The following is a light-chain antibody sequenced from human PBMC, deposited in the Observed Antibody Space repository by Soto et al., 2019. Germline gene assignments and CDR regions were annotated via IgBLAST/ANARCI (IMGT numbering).Light chain of an antibody. CDR3: SSYTRTSTLV. Sequence: QSVLTQPASVSGSPGQSITISCTGTSSDVGGYNFVSWYQQHPGKAPKLLIYEVGNRPSGVSNRFSGSKSDNTASLTISGLQAEDEADYYCSSYTRTSTLVFGIGTKVTVL. CDR2: EVG. CDR1: SSDVGGYNF. J-gene: IGLJ1*01. V-gene: IGLV2-14*01.